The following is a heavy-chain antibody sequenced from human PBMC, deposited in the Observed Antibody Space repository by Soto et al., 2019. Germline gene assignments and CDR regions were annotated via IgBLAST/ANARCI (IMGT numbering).Heavy chain of an antibody. D-gene: IGHD1-20*01. Sequence: QVQLQQWGAGLLKPSETLSLTCAVYGESFSGHYWSWIRQPPGKGLERIGEVNHSGSTNYNPSLKSRVTISVDTSKNQFSLKLSSVTAADTAVYYCARGNFNWIYWGQGTLGTVSS. V-gene: IGHV4-34*01. J-gene: IGHJ4*02. CDR1: GESFSGHY. CDR2: VNHSGST. CDR3: ARGNFNWIY.